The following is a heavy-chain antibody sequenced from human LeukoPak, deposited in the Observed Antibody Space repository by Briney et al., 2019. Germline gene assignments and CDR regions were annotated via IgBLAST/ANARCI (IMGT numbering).Heavy chain of an antibody. Sequence: SETLSLTCTVSGGSVNGGNYYWTWIRQPAGKGLEWIGRIHSRGNTNSNPSFKSRVTISVDKSKNQFSLKLSSVTAADTAVYYCARGSSLAAAGPMDVWGQGTTVTVSS. D-gene: IGHD6-13*01. CDR1: GGSVNGGNYY. CDR2: IHSRGNT. V-gene: IGHV4-61*02. J-gene: IGHJ6*02. CDR3: ARGSSLAAAGPMDV.